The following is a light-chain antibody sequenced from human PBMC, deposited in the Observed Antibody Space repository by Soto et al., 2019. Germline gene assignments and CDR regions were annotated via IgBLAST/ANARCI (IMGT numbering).Light chain of an antibody. Sequence: QSVLTQPPSVSGAPGQRVTISCTGSSSNIGAGYDVHWCQQLPGTAPKLLIYGNSNRPSGVPDRFSGSKSGTSASLAITGLQAEDEADYYCQSYDSSLSDWVFGGGTKVTVL. J-gene: IGLJ3*02. CDR2: GNS. CDR1: SSNIGAGYD. V-gene: IGLV1-40*01. CDR3: QSYDSSLSDWV.